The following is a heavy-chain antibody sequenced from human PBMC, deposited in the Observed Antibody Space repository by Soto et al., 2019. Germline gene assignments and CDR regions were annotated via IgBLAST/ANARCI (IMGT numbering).Heavy chain of an antibody. V-gene: IGHV3-33*03. D-gene: IGHD4-17*01. J-gene: IGHJ5*02. CDR1: GFTFSSYG. CDR2: IWYDGSNK. CDR3: AKSPTVTNVPLFDP. Sequence: GGSLRLSCAASGFTFSSYGMHWVRQAPGKGLEWVAVIWYDGSNKYYADSVKGRFTISRDNAKNSLYLQMNSLRAEDTALYYCAKSPTVTNVPLFDPWGQGTLVTVSS.